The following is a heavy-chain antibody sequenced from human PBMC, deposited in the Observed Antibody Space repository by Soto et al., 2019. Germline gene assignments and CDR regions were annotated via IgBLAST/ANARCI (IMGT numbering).Heavy chain of an antibody. J-gene: IGHJ4*02. Sequence: QVQLVQSGAEVKKPGASVKVSCKASGYTFTSYDINWVRQATGQGLEWMGWMNPNSGNTGYAQKFQGRVTMSRNTSLSTAYMELSSLRSEDTAVYYCAREQGWSSGCYRGFGYWGQGTLVTVSS. CDR2: MNPNSGNT. CDR3: AREQGWSSGCYRGFGY. V-gene: IGHV1-8*01. CDR1: GYTFTSYD. D-gene: IGHD6-19*01.